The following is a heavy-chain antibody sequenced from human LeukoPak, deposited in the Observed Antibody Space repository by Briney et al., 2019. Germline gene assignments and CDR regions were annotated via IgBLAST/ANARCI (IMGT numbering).Heavy chain of an antibody. CDR3: ARGPVGWFDP. J-gene: IGHJ5*02. D-gene: IGHD4-23*01. Sequence: SETLSLTCAVYGGSFSGYYWSWIRQPPGKGLEWIGEINHSGSTNYNPSLKSRVTISVDTSKNQLSLKLSSVTAADTAVYYCARGPVGWFDPWGQGTLVTVSS. CDR2: INHSGST. V-gene: IGHV4-34*01. CDR1: GGSFSGYY.